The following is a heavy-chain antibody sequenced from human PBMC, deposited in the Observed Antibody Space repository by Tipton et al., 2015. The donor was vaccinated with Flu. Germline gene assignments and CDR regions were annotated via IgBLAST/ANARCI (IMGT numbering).Heavy chain of an antibody. D-gene: IGHD3-22*01. CDR3: TTGVDFYDSSHDAFDI. CDR2: IKRKIDGGTA. V-gene: IGHV3-15*01. J-gene: IGHJ3*02. CDR1: VFTFSNAW. Sequence: SLRLSCAASVFTFSNAWMTWVRQAPGKGLEWVGRIKRKIDGGTADYAAPVKGRFTISRDDSKNTLYLQISSLKTEDTAIYYCTTGVDFYDSSHDAFDIWGRGKMVTVSS.